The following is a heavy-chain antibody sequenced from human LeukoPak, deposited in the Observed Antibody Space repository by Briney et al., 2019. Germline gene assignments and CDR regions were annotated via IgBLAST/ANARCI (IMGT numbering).Heavy chain of an antibody. CDR3: AKLVVPAAPGYYYYYYMDV. V-gene: IGHV3-23*01. D-gene: IGHD2-2*01. CDR2: ISGSGGST. Sequence: GGSLRLSCAASGFTFSSYAMSWVRQAPGKGLEWVSAISGSGGSTYYADSERGRFTISRDNSQNTLYLQMNSLRAEDTAVYYCAKLVVPAAPGYYYYYYMDVWGKGTTVTVSS. CDR1: GFTFSSYA. J-gene: IGHJ6*03.